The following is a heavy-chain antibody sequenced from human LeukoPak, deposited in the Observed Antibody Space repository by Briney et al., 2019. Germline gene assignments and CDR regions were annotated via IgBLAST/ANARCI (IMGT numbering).Heavy chain of an antibody. J-gene: IGHJ3*02. CDR1: GYTFTGYY. D-gene: IGHD1-20*01. CDR3: AKSSTHRYNWKSGQLHDTFDI. Sequence: ASVKVSCKASGYTFTGYYMHWVRQAPGQGLEWMGWINPNSGGTNYAQKLQGRVTMTTDKSTSTAYMELRSLRSDDTAVYYCAKSSTHRYNWKSGQLHDTFDIWGQGTMVTVSS. V-gene: IGHV1-2*02. CDR2: INPNSGGT.